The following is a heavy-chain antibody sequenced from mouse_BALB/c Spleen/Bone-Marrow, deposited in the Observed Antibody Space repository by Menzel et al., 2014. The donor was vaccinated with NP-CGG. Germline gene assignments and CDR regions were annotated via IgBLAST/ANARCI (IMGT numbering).Heavy chain of an antibody. J-gene: IGHJ2*01. V-gene: IGHV14-3*02. CDR3: ASYVYGYYFDY. CDR2: IDPANGNT. Sequence: VQLQQPGAELVKPGASVKLSCTASGFNIKDTYMHWVKQRPEQGLEWIGRIDPANGNTKYDPKFQGKATITADTSSNTAYLQLSSLTSEDTAVHYCASYVYGYYFDYWGQGTTLTVSS. CDR1: GFNIKDTY. D-gene: IGHD2-2*01.